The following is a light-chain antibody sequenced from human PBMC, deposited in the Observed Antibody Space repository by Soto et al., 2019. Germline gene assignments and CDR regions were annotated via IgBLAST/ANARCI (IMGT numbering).Light chain of an antibody. J-gene: IGLJ2*01. V-gene: IGLV1-40*01. CDR1: NSNIGAGYD. CDR2: GDT. CDR3: QSYDSSLSGHVV. Sequence: QSVLTQPPSVSGAPGQRVTISCTGTNSNIGAGYDVHWYQQLPGTAPKLLIYGDTNRPSGVPDRFSGSKSGTSASLAITGLRAEDEADYYCQSYDSSLSGHVVFGGGTKLTVL.